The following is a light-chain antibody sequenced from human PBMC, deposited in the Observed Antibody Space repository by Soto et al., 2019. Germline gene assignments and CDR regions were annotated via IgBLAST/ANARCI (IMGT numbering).Light chain of an antibody. CDR1: QSVSSN. CDR2: AAS. CDR3: QQYNNWPWT. Sequence: DIGMTQSPATLSVSPGERATLSCRASQSVSSNLAWYQQKPGQAPRLLIYAASTRATGIPARFSGSGSGTDFTLTISSLQSEDFAVYYCQQYNNWPWTFGQGTKVEIK. V-gene: IGKV3-15*01. J-gene: IGKJ1*01.